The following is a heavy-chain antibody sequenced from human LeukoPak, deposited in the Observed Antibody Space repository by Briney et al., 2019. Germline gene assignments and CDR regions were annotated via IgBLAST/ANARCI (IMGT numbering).Heavy chain of an antibody. V-gene: IGHV3-7*01. CDR3: ARVYSGSYPAYYYYYYMDV. CDR1: GFTFSSYW. D-gene: IGHD1-26*01. CDR2: IKQDGSEK. J-gene: IGHJ6*03. Sequence: GGSLRLSCAASGFTFSSYWMSWVRQAPGKGLEWVANIKQDGSEKYYVDSVKGRFTISRDNAKNSLYLQMNSLRAEDTAVYYCARVYSGSYPAYYYYYYMDVWGKGTTVTISS.